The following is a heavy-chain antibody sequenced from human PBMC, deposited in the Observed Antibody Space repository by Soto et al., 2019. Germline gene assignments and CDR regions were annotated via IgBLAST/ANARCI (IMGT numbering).Heavy chain of an antibody. CDR2: IKSKTDGGTT. CDR1: GFTFSNAW. CDR3: TTDTYGDYVSFDY. Sequence: GGSLRLSCAASGFTFSNAWMSWVRQAPGKGLEWVGRIKSKTDGGTTDYAAPVKGRFTISRDDSKNTLYLQMNSLKIEDTAVYYCTTDTYGDYVSFDYWGQGTLVTVSS. D-gene: IGHD4-17*01. J-gene: IGHJ4*02. V-gene: IGHV3-15*01.